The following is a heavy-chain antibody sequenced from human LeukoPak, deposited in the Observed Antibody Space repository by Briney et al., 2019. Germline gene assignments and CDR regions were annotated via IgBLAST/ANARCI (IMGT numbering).Heavy chain of an antibody. CDR2: VNPNSGNR. CDR3: ARAVNTGGGPYYMDV. Sequence: ASVKVSCKASGYTFTSYDINWVRQATGQGLEWMGWVNPNSGNRGHAQKFQGRVTMTRNTSISTAYMELSSLRSEDTAVYYCARAVNTGGGPYYMDVWGKGTTVTVSS. CDR1: GYTFTSYD. D-gene: IGHD1/OR15-1a*01. J-gene: IGHJ6*03. V-gene: IGHV1-8*01.